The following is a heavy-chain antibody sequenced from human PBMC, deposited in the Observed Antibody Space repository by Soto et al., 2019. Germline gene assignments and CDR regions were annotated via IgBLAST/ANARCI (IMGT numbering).Heavy chain of an antibody. CDR1: GGSFSGYY. J-gene: IGHJ6*02. CDR2: INHSGST. D-gene: IGHD3-3*01. V-gene: IGHV4-34*01. CDR3: ARCPILRFLEWLPRYYYYGMDV. Sequence: SETLSLTCAVYGGSFSGYYWSWIRQPPGKGLEWIGEINHSGSTNYNPSLKGRVTISVDTSKNQFSLKLSSVTAADTAVYYCARCPILRFLEWLPRYYYYGMDVWGQGTTVTVSS.